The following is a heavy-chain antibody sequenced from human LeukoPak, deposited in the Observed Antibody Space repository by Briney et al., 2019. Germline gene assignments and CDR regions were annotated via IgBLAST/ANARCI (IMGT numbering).Heavy chain of an antibody. D-gene: IGHD6-13*01. CDR2: IYYSGST. J-gene: IGHJ5*02. V-gene: IGHV4-59*01. CDR1: GGSISSYY. Sequence: SETLSLTCTVSGGSISSYYWTWIRQPPGKGLDWIGYIYYSGSTNYNPSLKSRVTISVDTSKNQFPLKLSSVTAADTAVYYCARVRAAAGTNWFDPWGQGTLVTVSS. CDR3: ARVRAAAGTNWFDP.